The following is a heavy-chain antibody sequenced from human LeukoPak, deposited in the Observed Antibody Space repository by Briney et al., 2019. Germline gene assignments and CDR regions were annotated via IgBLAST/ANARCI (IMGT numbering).Heavy chain of an antibody. Sequence: SETLSLTCTVSGGSISSGSYYWSWIRQPAGKGLEWIGRIHTSGSTNYNPSLKSRVTISVDTSKNQFSLKLSSVTAADTAVYYCARVRTLPYYFDYWGQGTLVTVSS. CDR1: GGSISSGSYY. D-gene: IGHD1-14*01. J-gene: IGHJ4*02. CDR2: IHTSGST. CDR3: ARVRTLPYYFDY. V-gene: IGHV4-61*02.